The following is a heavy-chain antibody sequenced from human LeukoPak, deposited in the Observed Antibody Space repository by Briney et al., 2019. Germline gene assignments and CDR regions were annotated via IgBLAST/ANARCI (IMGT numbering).Heavy chain of an antibody. CDR2: INDSGGRT. D-gene: IGHD6-13*01. Sequence: GGSLRLSCAASGFTFSLYGIHWVRQAPGKGLDWVATINDSGGRTHYADSVKGRFTISRDNSKNTLYLQINSLRAEDTAIYYCDAADYWGQGTLVTVSS. V-gene: IGHV3-23*01. CDR3: DAADY. J-gene: IGHJ4*02. CDR1: GFTFSLYG.